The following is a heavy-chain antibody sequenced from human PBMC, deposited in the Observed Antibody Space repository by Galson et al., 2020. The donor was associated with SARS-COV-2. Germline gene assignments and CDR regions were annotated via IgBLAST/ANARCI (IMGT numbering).Heavy chain of an antibody. Sequence: SVKVSCKASGGTFSNYAITWVRQAPGQGLEWMGGIIPVFGTLSYAQKFQGRVTITADESTNTAFMELSSLRSEDTAVYYCARGGYGSGSRRSFYGMDIWGQGTTVTVSS. J-gene: IGHJ6*02. CDR1: GGTFSNYA. CDR3: ARGGYGSGSRRSFYGMDI. D-gene: IGHD3-10*01. V-gene: IGHV1-69*13. CDR2: IIPVFGTL.